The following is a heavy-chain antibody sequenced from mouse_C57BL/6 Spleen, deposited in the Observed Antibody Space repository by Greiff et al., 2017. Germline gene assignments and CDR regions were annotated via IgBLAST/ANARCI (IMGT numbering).Heavy chain of an antibody. J-gene: IGHJ4*01. CDR2: ISYDGSN. CDR3: ARERYGSSPYYYAMDY. D-gene: IGHD1-1*01. Sequence: VQLKESGPGLVKPSQSLSLPCSVTGYSITSGYYWNWIRQFPGNKLEWMGYISYDGSNNYNPSLKNRISITRDTSKNQFFLKLNSVTTEDTATYYCARERYGSSPYYYAMDYWGQGTSVTVSS. CDR1: GYSITSGYY. V-gene: IGHV3-6*01.